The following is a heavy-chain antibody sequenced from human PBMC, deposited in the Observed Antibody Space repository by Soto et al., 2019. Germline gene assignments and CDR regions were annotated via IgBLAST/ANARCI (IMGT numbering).Heavy chain of an antibody. Sequence: QVQLVQSGAEVKKPGASVKVSCKASGYTFTSYGISWVRQAPGQGLEWMGWISTYNGNTNNAQKLQGRVTMTTDISTSKSYMELRSLRSDDTAVFYCAREGPPIGYYDSGGYYPLDYWGQGTLVTVSS. D-gene: IGHD3-22*01. J-gene: IGHJ4*02. CDR3: AREGPPIGYYDSGGYYPLDY. CDR2: ISTYNGNT. V-gene: IGHV1-18*01. CDR1: GYTFTSYG.